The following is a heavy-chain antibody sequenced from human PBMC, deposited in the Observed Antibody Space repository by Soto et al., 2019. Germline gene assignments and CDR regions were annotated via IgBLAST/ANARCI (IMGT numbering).Heavy chain of an antibody. Sequence: QVQLVESGGGLVKRGGSLRLSCAASGFTFSDYYMSWIRQAPGKGLEWISHISDSATTMYYADSVKGRFTISRDNARKSICLHMDSLRAEGPAVYYCARDTAFISSGLFNPWGQGTLLTVSS. CDR1: GFTFSDYY. D-gene: IGHD3-22*01. CDR3: ARDTAFISSGLFNP. V-gene: IGHV3-11*01. J-gene: IGHJ5*02. CDR2: ISDSATTM.